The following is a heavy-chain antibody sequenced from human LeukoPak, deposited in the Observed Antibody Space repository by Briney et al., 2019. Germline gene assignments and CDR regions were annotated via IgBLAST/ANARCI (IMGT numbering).Heavy chain of an antibody. CDR1: GGSISSYY. CDR2: IYTSGST. V-gene: IGHV4-4*09. CDR3: ARLNWNYLYFDY. D-gene: IGHD1-7*01. J-gene: IGHJ4*02. Sequence: SEILSLACTVSGGSISSYYWSWIRQPPGKGLEWIGYIYTSGSTNYNPSLKSRVTISVDTSKNQFSLKLSSVTAADTAVYYCARLNWNYLYFDYWGQGTLVTVSS.